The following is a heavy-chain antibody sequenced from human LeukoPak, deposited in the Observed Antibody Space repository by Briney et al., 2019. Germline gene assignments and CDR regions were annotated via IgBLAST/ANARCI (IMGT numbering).Heavy chain of an antibody. CDR3: ARGRIVGATLPFDY. CDR1: GGSFSGYY. CDR2: INHSGST. Sequence: SETLTLTCAVYGGSFSGYYWSWIRQPPGKGLEWIGEINHSGSTNYNPSLKSRVTISVDTSKNQSSLKLSSVTAADTAVYYCARGRIVGATLPFDYWGQGTLVTVSS. D-gene: IGHD1-26*01. V-gene: IGHV4-34*01. J-gene: IGHJ4*02.